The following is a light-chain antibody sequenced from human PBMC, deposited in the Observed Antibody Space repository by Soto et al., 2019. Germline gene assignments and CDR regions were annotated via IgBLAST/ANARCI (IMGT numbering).Light chain of an antibody. CDR3: SSYTSSSTLNVV. Sequence: QSALTQPASVSGSPGQSITISCTGTSSDVGGYNYVSWYQQHPGKAPKLMIYDVSNRPSGVSNRFSGSKSGNTASLTISRLQAEDEADYYCSSYTSSSTLNVVFGGGTKLTV. CDR1: SSDVGGYNY. J-gene: IGLJ2*01. V-gene: IGLV2-14*01. CDR2: DVS.